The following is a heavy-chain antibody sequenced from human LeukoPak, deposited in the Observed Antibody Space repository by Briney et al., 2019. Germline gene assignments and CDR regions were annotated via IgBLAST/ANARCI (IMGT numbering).Heavy chain of an antibody. CDR1: SGSISSSSYY. V-gene: IGHV4-39*07. J-gene: IGHJ6*03. CDR2: IYYSGST. D-gene: IGHD5-12*01. Sequence: SETLSLTCTVSSGSISSSSYYWGWIRQPPGKGLEWIGSIYYSGSTYYNPSLKSRVTISVDTSKNQFSLKLSSVTAADTAVYYCARRIVATIRGYYYYMDVWGKGTTVTVSS. CDR3: ARRIVATIRGYYYYMDV.